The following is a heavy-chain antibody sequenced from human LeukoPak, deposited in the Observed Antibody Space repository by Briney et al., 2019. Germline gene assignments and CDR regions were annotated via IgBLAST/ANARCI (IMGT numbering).Heavy chain of an antibody. CDR3: ARDRAGGSYVYYCYGMDV. CDR1: GGSISSGSYY. J-gene: IGHJ6*02. CDR2: IYTSGST. V-gene: IGHV4-61*02. D-gene: IGHD1-26*01. Sequence: SETLSLTCTVSGGSISSGSYYWSWIRQPAGKGLEWIGRIYTSGSTNYNPSLKSRVTISVDTSKNQFSLKLSSVTAADTAVYYCARDRAGGSYVYYCYGMDVWGQGTTVTVSS.